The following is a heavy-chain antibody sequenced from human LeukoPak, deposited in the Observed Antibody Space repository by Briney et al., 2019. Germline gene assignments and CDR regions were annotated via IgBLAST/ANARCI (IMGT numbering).Heavy chain of an antibody. CDR1: GYTFTGYY. V-gene: IGHV1-2*02. Sequence: ASAKVSCKASGYTFTGYYMHWVRQAPGQGLEWMGWINPNSGGTNYAQKFQGRVTMTRDTSISTAYMELSRLRSDDTAVYYCARVGSSSWYFHYYYYMDVWGKGTTVTVSS. CDR2: INPNSGGT. D-gene: IGHD6-13*01. J-gene: IGHJ6*03. CDR3: ARVGSSSWYFHYYYYMDV.